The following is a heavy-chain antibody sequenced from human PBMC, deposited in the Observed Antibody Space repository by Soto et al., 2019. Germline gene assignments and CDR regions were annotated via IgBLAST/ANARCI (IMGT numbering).Heavy chain of an antibody. Sequence: NPGGSLRLSCAASGFTFSSYSMNWVRQAPGKGLEWVSSISSSSSYIYYADSVKGRFTISRDNAKNSLYLQMNSLRAEDTAVYYCARGGYDSSGYYYTPSAFDIWGQGTMVTVSS. CDR2: ISSSSSYI. J-gene: IGHJ3*02. V-gene: IGHV3-21*01. CDR3: ARGGYDSSGYYYTPSAFDI. D-gene: IGHD3-22*01. CDR1: GFTFSSYS.